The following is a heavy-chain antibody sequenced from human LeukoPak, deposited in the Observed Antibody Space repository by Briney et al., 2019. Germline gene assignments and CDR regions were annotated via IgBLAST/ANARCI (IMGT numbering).Heavy chain of an antibody. CDR2: LFHTRGA. V-gene: IGHV4-59*01. CDR1: GGSIGGYY. J-gene: IGHJ4*02. D-gene: IGHD1-1*01. CDR3: ARERAGPGIDPPITTDDY. Sequence: SETLSLTCAVSGGSIGGYYWSWSRQPPGRGVEWIGNLFHTRGAWYKSSLKSRVTTSVDTSKNEFSLKLNSVTAADTAVYYCARERAGPGIDPPITTDDYWGQGTLVTVSS.